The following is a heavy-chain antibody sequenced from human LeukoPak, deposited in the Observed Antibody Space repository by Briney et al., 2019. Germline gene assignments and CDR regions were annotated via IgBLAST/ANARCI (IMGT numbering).Heavy chain of an antibody. Sequence: ASVKVSCKASGYTFTGYYMHWVRQAPGQGLEWMGWINPNSGGTNYAQKFQGRVTMTRDTSISTAYMELSRLRSDDTAVYYCARNPTPSGGWYSRDYYYYMDVWGKGTTVTVSS. V-gene: IGHV1-2*02. CDR2: INPNSGGT. D-gene: IGHD6-19*01. J-gene: IGHJ6*03. CDR3: ARNPTPSGGWYSRDYYYYMDV. CDR1: GYTFTGYY.